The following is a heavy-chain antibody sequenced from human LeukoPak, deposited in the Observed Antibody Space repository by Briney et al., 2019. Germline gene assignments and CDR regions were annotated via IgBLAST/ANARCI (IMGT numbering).Heavy chain of an antibody. CDR1: GYTFTSYG. D-gene: IGHD2-2*01. CDR2: ISAYNGNT. Sequence: GASVKVSCKASGYTFTSYGISWVRQAPGQGLEWMGWISAYNGNTNYAQKLQGRVTMTTDTSTSTAYMELRSLRSDDTAVYYCARRYCSSTSCYGAKYYFDYWGQGTLVTVSS. CDR3: ARRYCSSTSCYGAKYYFDY. V-gene: IGHV1-18*01. J-gene: IGHJ4*02.